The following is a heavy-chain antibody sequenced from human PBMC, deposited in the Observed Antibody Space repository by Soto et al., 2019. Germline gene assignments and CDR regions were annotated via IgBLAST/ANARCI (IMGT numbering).Heavy chain of an antibody. D-gene: IGHD3-3*01. CDR1: GFTFSSYA. CDR3: ARDLGATYDFWSGPSYYYYGMDV. Sequence: GGSLRLSCAASGFTFSSYAIHCVRQAPGKGLEWVAVISYDGSNKYYAYSVKGRFTISRDNSKNTLYLQMNSLRAEDTAVYYCARDLGATYDFWSGPSYYYYGMDVWGQGTTVTVSS. J-gene: IGHJ6*02. V-gene: IGHV3-30-3*01. CDR2: ISYDGSNK.